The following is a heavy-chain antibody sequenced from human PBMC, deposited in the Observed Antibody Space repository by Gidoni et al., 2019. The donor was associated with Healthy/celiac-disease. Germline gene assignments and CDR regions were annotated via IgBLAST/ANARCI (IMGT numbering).Heavy chain of an antibody. CDR1: GYTFTSYA. CDR3: AAGGSSDVDY. D-gene: IGHD1-26*01. J-gene: IGHJ4*02. V-gene: IGHV1-3*01. Sequence: QVQPVQPGAEVKKTGASVKVSCKAIGYTFTSYAMHWVRQAPGQRLEWMGWINAGNGSTKYSQKFQCRVTITRDTSASTAYMELSSLRSEDTAVYYCAAGGSSDVDYWGQGTLVTVSS. CDR2: INAGNGST.